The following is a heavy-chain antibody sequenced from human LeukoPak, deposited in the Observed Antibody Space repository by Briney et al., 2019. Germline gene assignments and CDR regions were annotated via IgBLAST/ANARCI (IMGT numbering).Heavy chain of an antibody. CDR1: GFTFSDYY. CDR3: ARDKYPRYCSGGSCYVESSIVDY. Sequence: PGGSLRLSCAASGFTFSDYYMSWIRQAPGKGLEWVSYISSSGSTIYYADSVKGRFTISRDNAKNSLYLQMNSLRDEDTAVYYCARDKYPRYCSGGSCYVESSIVDYWGQGTLVTVSS. CDR2: ISSSGSTI. D-gene: IGHD2-15*01. J-gene: IGHJ4*02. V-gene: IGHV3-11*01.